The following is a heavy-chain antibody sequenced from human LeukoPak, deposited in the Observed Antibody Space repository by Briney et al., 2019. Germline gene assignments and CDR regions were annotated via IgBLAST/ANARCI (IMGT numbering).Heavy chain of an antibody. Sequence: ASVKVSCKASGYTFTSYDINWVRQATGQGLEWMGWMNPNSGNTGYAQKFQGRVTMTRDTSISTAYMELSRLRSDDTAVYYCATVVYGDYGYYFDYWGQGTLVTVSS. J-gene: IGHJ4*02. CDR2: MNPNSGNT. V-gene: IGHV1-8*02. CDR3: ATVVYGDYGYYFDY. CDR1: GYTFTSYD. D-gene: IGHD4-17*01.